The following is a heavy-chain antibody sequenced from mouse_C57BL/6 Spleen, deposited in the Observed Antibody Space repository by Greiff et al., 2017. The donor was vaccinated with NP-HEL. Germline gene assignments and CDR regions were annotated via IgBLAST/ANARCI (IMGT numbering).Heavy chain of an antibody. V-gene: IGHV1-80*01. CDR1: GYAFSSYW. CDR3: AGYSNFAWFAY. J-gene: IGHJ3*01. D-gene: IGHD2-5*01. Sequence: VQVVESGAELVKPGASVKISCKASGYAFSSYWMNWVKQRPGKGLEWIGQIYPGDGDTNYNGKFKGKATLTADKSSSTAYMQLSSLTSEDSAVYFCAGYSNFAWFAYWGQGTLVTVSA. CDR2: IYPGDGDT.